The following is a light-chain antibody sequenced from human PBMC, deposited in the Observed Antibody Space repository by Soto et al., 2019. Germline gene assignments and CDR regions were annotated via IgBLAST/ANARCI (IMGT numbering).Light chain of an antibody. J-gene: IGKJ1*01. CDR1: ESISRW. V-gene: IGKV1-5*03. Sequence: DIDVSMSPATLSVYERDRVTITCLASESISRWLAWYQQKPGKVPKLLIYQASSLESGVPSRFSGSGSGTEFTLTISSLQTEDFATYYCQLYSVYSPQPFGQVAKV. CDR2: QAS. CDR3: QLYSVYSPQP.